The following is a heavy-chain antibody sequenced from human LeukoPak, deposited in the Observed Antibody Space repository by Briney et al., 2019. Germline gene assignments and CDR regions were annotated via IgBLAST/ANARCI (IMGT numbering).Heavy chain of an antibody. CDR3: AKVLGAFDI. CDR1: GFTFSSYD. V-gene: IGHV3-23*01. D-gene: IGHD3-3*02. Sequence: GGSVRLSCAASGFTFSSYDMSWVRQAPGKGLEWVSSISGSSGNTDYADSVKGRFTISRNNSKNTLYLQMNSLRAEDTAVYYCAKVLGAFDIWGQGKMFTVSS. CDR2: ISGSSGNT. J-gene: IGHJ3*02.